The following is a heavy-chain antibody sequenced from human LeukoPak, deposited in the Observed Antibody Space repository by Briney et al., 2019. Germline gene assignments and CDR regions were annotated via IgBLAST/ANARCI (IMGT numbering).Heavy chain of an antibody. CDR2: INHSGST. CDR3: ARAPYYDFWSSYPTKLRANWFDP. Sequence: SETLSLTCAVYGGSFSGYYWSWIRQPPGKGLEWIGEINHSGSTNYNPSLKSRVTISVDTSKNQFSLKLSSVTAADTAVYYCARAPYYDFWSSYPTKLRANWFDPWGQGTLVTVSS. V-gene: IGHV4-34*01. J-gene: IGHJ5*02. D-gene: IGHD3-3*01. CDR1: GGSFSGYY.